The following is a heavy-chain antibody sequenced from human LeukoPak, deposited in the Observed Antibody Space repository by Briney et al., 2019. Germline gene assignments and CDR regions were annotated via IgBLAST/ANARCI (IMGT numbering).Heavy chain of an antibody. J-gene: IGHJ4*02. Sequence: AGGSLRLSCAASGFTFRSYAMNWVRQAPGKGLEWVSGTSGSGGSTFYADSVKGRFTMSRDNSMDTLYLQMNSLRAEDTAVYYCAKSGGYSYVENFDYWGQGTLVTVSS. D-gene: IGHD5-18*01. CDR3: AKSGGYSYVENFDY. CDR2: TSGSGGST. V-gene: IGHV3-23*01. CDR1: GFTFRSYA.